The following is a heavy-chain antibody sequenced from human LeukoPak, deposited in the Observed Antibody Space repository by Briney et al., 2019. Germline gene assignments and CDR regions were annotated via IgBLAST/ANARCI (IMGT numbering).Heavy chain of an antibody. CDR1: GFTFSSYS. CDR3: ASQRGQDGSGSYVGYYYGMDV. Sequence: GGSLRLSCAASGFTFSSYSMNWVRQAPGKGLEWVSSISSSSSYIYYADSVKGRFTISRDNAKNSLYLQMNSLRAEDTAVYYCASQRGQDGSGSYVGYYYGMDVWGQGTTVTVSS. D-gene: IGHD3-10*01. J-gene: IGHJ6*02. V-gene: IGHV3-21*01. CDR2: ISSSSSYI.